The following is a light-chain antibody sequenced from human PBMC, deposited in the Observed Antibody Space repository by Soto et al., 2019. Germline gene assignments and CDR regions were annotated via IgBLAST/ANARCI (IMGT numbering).Light chain of an antibody. CDR3: QQYGSSPPSIT. Sequence: EIVLTQSPGTLSLSPGERATLSCRASQSVSSSYLAWYQQKPGQAPRLLIYGASSRATGIADRFSGSGSGTDFTLTISRLEPEDFAVYYCQQYGSSPPSITFGQGTRLEIK. CDR1: QSVSSSY. V-gene: IGKV3-20*01. J-gene: IGKJ5*01. CDR2: GAS.